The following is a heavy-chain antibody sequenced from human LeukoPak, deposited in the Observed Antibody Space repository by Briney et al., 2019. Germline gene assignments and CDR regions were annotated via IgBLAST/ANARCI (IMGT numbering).Heavy chain of an antibody. CDR2: ISSSSSTI. Sequence: GGSLRLSCAASGFTFSSYSMNWVRQAPGKGLEWVSYISSSSSTIYYADSVKGRFTISRDNAKNSLYLQMNSLRAEDTAVYYCARGLGYSSGWFGNNYFDYWGQGTLVTVSS. CDR3: ARGLGYSSGWFGNNYFDY. V-gene: IGHV3-48*04. CDR1: GFTFSSYS. J-gene: IGHJ4*02. D-gene: IGHD6-19*01.